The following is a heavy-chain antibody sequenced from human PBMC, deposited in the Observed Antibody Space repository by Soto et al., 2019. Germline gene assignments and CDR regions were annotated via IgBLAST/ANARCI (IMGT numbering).Heavy chain of an antibody. Sequence: RASVKVSCKASGYTFTSYYMHWVRQAPGQGLEWMGIINPSGGSTSYAQKFQGRVTMTRDTSTSTVYMELSSLRSEDTAVYYCARGVVGNYYDSSGYYPKTEWFDPWGQGTLVTVSS. V-gene: IGHV1-46*01. CDR3: ARGVVGNYYDSSGYYPKTEWFDP. CDR2: INPSGGST. D-gene: IGHD3-22*01. J-gene: IGHJ5*02. CDR1: GYTFTSYY.